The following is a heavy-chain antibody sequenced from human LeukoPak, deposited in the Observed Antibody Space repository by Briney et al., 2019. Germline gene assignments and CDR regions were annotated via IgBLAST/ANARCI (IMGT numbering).Heavy chain of an antibody. D-gene: IGHD2-15*01. CDR2: IYPGGSDT. CDR3: ARRGPSGGGSYYFDY. V-gene: IGHV5-51*01. J-gene: IGHJ4*02. Sequence: GESLNISWKGSGYSFTSYWIRLVRQMPATSVEGGGGIYPGGSDTSYSPSFKGQVTISADKPISPASLQWSSLKASDTAMYYCARRGPSGGGSYYFDYWGQGTLVTVSS. CDR1: GYSFTSYW.